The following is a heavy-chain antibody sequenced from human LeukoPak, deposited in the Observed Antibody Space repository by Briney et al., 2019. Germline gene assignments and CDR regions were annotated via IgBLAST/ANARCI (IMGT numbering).Heavy chain of an antibody. Sequence: GGSLRLSCAASGFIFSSYAMSWVRQAPGKGLEWVAFIRYDGSNKYYADSVKGRFTISRDNSKNTLYLQMNSLRAEDTAVYYCAKDQDVVVVAATQIDYWGQGTLVTVSS. CDR2: IRYDGSNK. J-gene: IGHJ4*02. CDR1: GFIFSSYA. CDR3: AKDQDVVVVAATQIDY. V-gene: IGHV3-30*02. D-gene: IGHD2-15*01.